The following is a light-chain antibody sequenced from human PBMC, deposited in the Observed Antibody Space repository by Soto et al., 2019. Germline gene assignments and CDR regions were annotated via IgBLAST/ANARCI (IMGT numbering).Light chain of an antibody. J-gene: IGKJ1*01. CDR1: HSISSW. CDR3: QQYNGYPWT. V-gene: IGKV1-5*03. CDR2: KAS. Sequence: DIQMTQSPSTLSASVGDRVTITCRASHSISSWLAWYQQKAGKAPKALIYKASNLESGVPSRFSGSGSGTDFTLTIISLQPDDFSTYYCQQYNGYPWTFGQGTKVEIK.